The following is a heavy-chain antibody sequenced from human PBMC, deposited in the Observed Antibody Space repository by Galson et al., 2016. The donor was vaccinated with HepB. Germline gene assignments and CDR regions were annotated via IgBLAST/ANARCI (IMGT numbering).Heavy chain of an antibody. V-gene: IGHV1-69*13. Sequence: SVKVSCKASGGTFSSYAISWVRQAPGQGLEWMGVIIPIFSTANYAQKFQGRVTITADEPTSTAYMELSSLRSEDTAVYYCARVYESLSDILDWGQGTLVTVSS. CDR3: ARVYESLSDILD. CDR2: IIPIFSTA. D-gene: IGHD3-9*01. J-gene: IGHJ4*02. CDR1: GGTFSSYA.